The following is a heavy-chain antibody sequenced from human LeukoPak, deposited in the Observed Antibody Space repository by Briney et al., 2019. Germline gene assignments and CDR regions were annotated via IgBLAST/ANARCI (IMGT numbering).Heavy chain of an antibody. CDR3: ARRRDYDFWSGYSPCDY. CDR1: GFTFSSYA. J-gene: IGHJ4*02. V-gene: IGHV4-34*01. D-gene: IGHD3-3*01. CDR2: INHSGST. Sequence: GSLRLSCAASGFTFSSYAMSWVRQAPGKGLEWIGEINHSGSTNYNPSLKSRVTISVDTSKNQFSLKLSSVTAADTAVYYCARRRDYDFWSGYSPCDYWGQGTLVTVSS.